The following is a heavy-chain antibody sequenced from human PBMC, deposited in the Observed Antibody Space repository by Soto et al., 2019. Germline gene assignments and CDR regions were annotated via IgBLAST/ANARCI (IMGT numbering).Heavy chain of an antibody. D-gene: IGHD3-10*01. J-gene: IGHJ4*02. CDR1: GNSISGTSSF. Sequence: SETLSLTCTVSGNSISGTSSFWAWIRQPPGKNLEWIGSVYYTGSTDYNSSLKSRVSISIDTSKNQFSLSLNSVTAADTAVYYCTRRVPSTGAIDYWGQGALVTVSS. V-gene: IGHV4-39*01. CDR3: TRRVPSTGAIDY. CDR2: VYYTGST.